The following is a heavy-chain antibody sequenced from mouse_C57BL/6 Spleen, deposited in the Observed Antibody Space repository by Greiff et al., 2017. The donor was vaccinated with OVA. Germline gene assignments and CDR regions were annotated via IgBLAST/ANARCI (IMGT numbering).Heavy chain of an antibody. J-gene: IGHJ2*01. V-gene: IGHV1-82*01. CDR1: GYAFSSSW. CDR2: IYPGDGDT. CDR3: ARDGGGY. D-gene: IGHD2-3*01. Sequence: VQLQESGPELVKPGASVKISCKASGYAFSSSWMNWVKQRPGKGLEWIGRIYPGDGDTNYNGKFKGKATLTADKSSSTAYMQLSSLTSEDSAVYYCARDGGGYWGQGTTLTVSS.